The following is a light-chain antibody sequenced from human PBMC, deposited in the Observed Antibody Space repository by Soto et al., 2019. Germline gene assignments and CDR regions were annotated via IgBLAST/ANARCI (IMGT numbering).Light chain of an antibody. Sequence: IVLTQSPATLSLSPGERATLSCRASQSVSSYLAWYQQKPGQAPRLLIYDASNRATGIPARFSGSGSVTDFTLTISCLEPEDFAVYYCQQRSNWPPITFGQGTRLEIK. V-gene: IGKV3-11*01. CDR2: DAS. CDR3: QQRSNWPPIT. J-gene: IGKJ5*01. CDR1: QSVSSY.